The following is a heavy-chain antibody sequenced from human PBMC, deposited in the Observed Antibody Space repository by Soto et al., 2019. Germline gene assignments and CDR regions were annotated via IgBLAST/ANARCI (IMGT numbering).Heavy chain of an antibody. V-gene: IGHV4-39*01. CDR3: AKTGPFEIRTYSYFDL. CDR1: GDSISSSSYY. Sequence: QLQLQESGPGLVKPSETLSLTCIVSGDSISSSSYYWVWIRQPPGKGLEWIGSIYYSGTTYYNPSLESRVSISMDTSSTQFSLKVSFLTAAATAVYYCAKTGPFEIRTYSYFDLWGRGTLVTVSS. D-gene: IGHD4-4*01. CDR2: IYYSGTT. J-gene: IGHJ2*01.